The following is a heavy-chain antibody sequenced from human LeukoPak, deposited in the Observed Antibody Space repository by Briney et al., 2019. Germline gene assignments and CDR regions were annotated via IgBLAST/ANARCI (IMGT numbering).Heavy chain of an antibody. CDR2: ISGSGGST. D-gene: IGHD3-22*01. J-gene: IGHJ4*02. CDR1: GFTFSSYA. CDR3: AKAYDSSGGGY. V-gene: IGHV3-23*01. Sequence: GGSLRLSCAASGFTFSSYAMSWVRQAPWKGLEWVSAISGSGGSTYYADSVKGRFTISRDNTKNTLYLQMNSLRAEDTAVYYCAKAYDSSGGGYWGQGTLVTVSS.